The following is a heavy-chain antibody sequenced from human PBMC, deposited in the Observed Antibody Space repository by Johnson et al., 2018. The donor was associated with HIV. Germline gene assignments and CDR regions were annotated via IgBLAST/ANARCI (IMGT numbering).Heavy chain of an antibody. Sequence: QVQLVESGGGVVQPGRSLRLSCAASGFTFSSYGMHWARQAPGKGLEWVAVIWYDGSTKYYADSVRGRFTISRDNSKNTLYLQMNSLRAGDTAVYSCARERRNTRGAFDMWGQGTVVTVSS. CDR3: ARERRNTRGAFDM. J-gene: IGHJ3*02. V-gene: IGHV3-33*01. CDR1: GFTFSSYG. CDR2: IWYDGSTK. D-gene: IGHD2-2*02.